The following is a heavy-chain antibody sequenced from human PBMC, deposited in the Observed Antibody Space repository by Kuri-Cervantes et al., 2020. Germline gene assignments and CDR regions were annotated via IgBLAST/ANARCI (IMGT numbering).Heavy chain of an antibody. Sequence: SETLSLTCTVSGGSISSGDYYWSWIRQPPGKGLEWIGYIYYSGSTYYNPSLKSRVTISVDTSKNQFSLQLNSVTPEDTAVYYCARERYSYGYSGEYHRMDVWGPGNTV. V-gene: IGHV4-30-4*01. CDR3: ARERYSYGYSGEYHRMDV. D-gene: IGHD5-18*01. J-gene: IGHJ6*02. CDR1: GGSISSGDYY. CDR2: IYYSGST.